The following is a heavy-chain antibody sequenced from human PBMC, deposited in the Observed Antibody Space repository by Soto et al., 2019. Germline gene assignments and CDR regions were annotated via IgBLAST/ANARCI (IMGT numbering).Heavy chain of an antibody. CDR2: IWYDGSNK. V-gene: IGHV3-33*01. Sequence: GGSLRLSCAASGFTFSSYGMHWVRQAPGKGLEWVAVIWYDGSNKYYADSVKGRFTISRDNSKNTLYLQMNSLRAEDTAVYYCARDGYCSSTSCYGSFDYWGQGTLVTVSS. CDR1: GFTFSSYG. D-gene: IGHD2-2*03. J-gene: IGHJ4*02. CDR3: ARDGYCSSTSCYGSFDY.